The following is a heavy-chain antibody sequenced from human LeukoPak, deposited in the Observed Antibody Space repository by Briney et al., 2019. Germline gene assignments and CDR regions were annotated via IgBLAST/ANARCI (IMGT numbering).Heavy chain of an antibody. J-gene: IGHJ4*02. CDR1: GFTFSSYW. CDR2: INGDGSST. CDR3: ARRAGAYSHPYDY. V-gene: IGHV3-74*01. Sequence: RSGGSLRLSCAAPGFTFSSYWMYWVRQAPGKGLVWVSRINGDGSSTSYADSVKGRFTISRDNSKNTLYLQMNSLRAEDTAVYYCARRAGAYSHPYDYWGQGTLVTVSS. D-gene: IGHD4/OR15-4a*01.